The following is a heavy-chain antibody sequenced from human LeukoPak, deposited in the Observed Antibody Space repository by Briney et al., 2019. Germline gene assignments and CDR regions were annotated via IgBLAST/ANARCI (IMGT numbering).Heavy chain of an antibody. D-gene: IGHD3-10*01. CDR1: GFTFSSYW. CDR2: INGDGSVT. CDR3: ARDLDGSGNYHWFDP. J-gene: IGHJ5*02. V-gene: IGHV3-74*01. Sequence: GGSLRLSCAGSGFTFSSYWMHWVRQAPGKGLVWVSRINGDGSVTTYADSVKGRFTISRDNAKDTLYLQLNSLRAEDTAVYYCARDLDGSGNYHWFDPWGQGTLVNVAS.